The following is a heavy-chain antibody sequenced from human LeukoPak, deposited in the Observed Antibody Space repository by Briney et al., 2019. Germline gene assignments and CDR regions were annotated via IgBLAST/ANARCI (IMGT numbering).Heavy chain of an antibody. Sequence: GRSLRLSCVGSGFTFDDYALHWVRQAPEKGQEWVAGISWDSQTRDYAYSVRGRFTISRDNAKNSLYLQMESLTTDDTAFYYCAKDTEQWLVHVYSWGQGTRVTVSS. D-gene: IGHD6-19*01. J-gene: IGHJ4*02. V-gene: IGHV3-9*01. CDR2: ISWDSQTR. CDR1: GFTFDDYA. CDR3: AKDTEQWLVHVYS.